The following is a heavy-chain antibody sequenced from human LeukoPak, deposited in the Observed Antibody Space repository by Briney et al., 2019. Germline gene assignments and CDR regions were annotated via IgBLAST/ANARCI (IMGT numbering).Heavy chain of an antibody. CDR2: IYRGGST. J-gene: IGHJ4*02. CDR3: ARDSVEVAGHYGL. V-gene: IGHV3-66*02. Sequence: QPGGSLRLSCAASGFTVSSNYMNWVRQAPGKGLEWVSVIYRGGSTYYAAAVKGRFTISRDNSKNTLYLQMNSLRAEDTAMYYCARDSVEVAGHYGLWGQGTLVTVSS. CDR1: GFTVSSNY. D-gene: IGHD6-19*01.